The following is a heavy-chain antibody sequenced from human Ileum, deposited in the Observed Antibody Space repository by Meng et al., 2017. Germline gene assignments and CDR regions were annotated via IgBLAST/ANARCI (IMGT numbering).Heavy chain of an antibody. J-gene: IGHJ4*01. Sequence: QVQFVQSGAEVKKPGASVRISCKASGFTFSNYAIYWVRQAPGQSLEWLGWIHAGSGDTKFSQTFQGRLTFDRDTSADTVYMELSSLTSGDRAVYYCGRGRASFYFDFLGQGTLVTGSS. CDR3: GRGRASFYFDF. CDR1: GFTFSNYA. CDR2: IHAGSGDT. D-gene: IGHD6-6*01. V-gene: IGHV1-3*01.